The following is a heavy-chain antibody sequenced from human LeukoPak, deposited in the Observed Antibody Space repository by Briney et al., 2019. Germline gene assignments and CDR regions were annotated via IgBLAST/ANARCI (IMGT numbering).Heavy chain of an antibody. Sequence: GGSLRLSCAASGFTFSSYGMHWVRQAPGKGLEWVAVISYDGSNKYYADSVKGRFTISRDNSKNTLYLQMNSLRAEDTAVYYCAKVETAAAMTHYYYYYGMDVWGQGTTVTVSS. D-gene: IGHD2-2*01. CDR1: GFTFSSYG. V-gene: IGHV3-30*18. CDR2: ISYDGSNK. CDR3: AKVETAAAMTHYYYYYGMDV. J-gene: IGHJ6*02.